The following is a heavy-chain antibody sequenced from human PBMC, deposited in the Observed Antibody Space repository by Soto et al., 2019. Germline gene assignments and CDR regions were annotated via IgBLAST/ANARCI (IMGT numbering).Heavy chain of an antibody. J-gene: IGHJ4*02. CDR1: GGSISSSSYY. CDR2: IYYRGNT. CDR3: AREGGGYCSGGSCQVDY. Sequence: QLQLQQSGPGLVKPSETLSLTCTVSGGSISSSSYYWGWIRQPPGKGLEWIGTIYYRGNTYYNPSLNSRVTIAVDTSENQFSLKPSSVTAADTAVYYCAREGGGYCSGGSCQVDYWGQGTLVTVSS. D-gene: IGHD2-15*01. V-gene: IGHV4-39*02.